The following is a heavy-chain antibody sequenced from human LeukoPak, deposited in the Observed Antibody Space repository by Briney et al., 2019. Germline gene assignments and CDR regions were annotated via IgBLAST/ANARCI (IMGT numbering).Heavy chain of an antibody. CDR3: ARGSGSSVHSRQLHSDY. Sequence: SDTLSLTCTLSGGSNRKYYSSWTRQPPGKGLEWIGYIYYSGSTIYNPYLMGRGDMTFDTSTNQSSLNLTCVSAADTAGYHCARGSGSSVHSRQLHSDYWGQGALVTVSS. D-gene: IGHD2-2*01. CDR2: IYYSGST. J-gene: IGHJ4*02. V-gene: IGHV4-59*07. CDR1: GGSNRKYY.